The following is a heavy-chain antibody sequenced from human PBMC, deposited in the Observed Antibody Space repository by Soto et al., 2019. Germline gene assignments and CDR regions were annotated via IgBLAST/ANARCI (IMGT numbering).Heavy chain of an antibody. CDR2: ISWNSGSI. CDR3: AKDIGGTVVTKQGSWFDP. CDR1: GFTFDDYA. Sequence: GGSLRLSCAASGFTFDDYAMHWGRQAPGKGLEWVSGISWNSGSIGYADSVKGRFTISRDNAKNSLYLQMNSLRAEDTALYYCAKDIGGTVVTKQGSWFDPWGQGTLVTVSS. J-gene: IGHJ5*02. D-gene: IGHD2-15*01. V-gene: IGHV3-9*01.